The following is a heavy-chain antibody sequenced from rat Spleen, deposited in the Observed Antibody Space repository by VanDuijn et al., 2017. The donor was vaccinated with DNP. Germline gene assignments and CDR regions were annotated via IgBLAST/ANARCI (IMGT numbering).Heavy chain of an antibody. CDR1: GFIFSDYN. J-gene: IGHJ2*01. CDR3: TRGGTYYFDY. V-gene: IGHV5S23*01. Sequence: EVQLVESGGGLVQPGRSLRLSCAASGFIFSDYNMAWVRQAPKKGLEWVACMSPTTRSSYYRDSVRGRFTVSRDDSTSTLYLQMDSLRSEDTATYYCTRGGTYYFDYWGQGVMVTVSS. CDR2: MSPTTRSS.